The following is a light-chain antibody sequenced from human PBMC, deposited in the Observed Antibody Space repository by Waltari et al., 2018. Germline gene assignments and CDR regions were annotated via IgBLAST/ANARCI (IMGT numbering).Light chain of an antibody. V-gene: IGKV1-39*01. CDR2: KAS. CDR1: ENVNNY. CDR3: QHGYGTPYS. J-gene: IGKJ2*03. Sequence: DIQMTQSPSSLSASVGDRVTITCRASENVNNYLHWYQQKPGKAPKLLIYKASTLQSGVPSRFSGRGSGTDYTCTIRSMQSEDVATYYCQHGYGTPYSFGQGTKVEIK.